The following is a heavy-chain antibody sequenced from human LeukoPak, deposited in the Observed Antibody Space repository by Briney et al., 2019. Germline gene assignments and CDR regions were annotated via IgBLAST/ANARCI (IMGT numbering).Heavy chain of an antibody. CDR1: GDTFTTYD. CDR2: MNPKSGNT. Sequence: GASVKVSCKASGDTFTTYDINWVRQAPGQGLEWMGWMNPKSGNTVYAQKFQGRVIMTRDTSKSTAYTELSSLGSEDTAVYYCGRAITIFDYYYMDVWGKGSTVTVSS. D-gene: IGHD3-3*01. V-gene: IGHV1-8*01. CDR3: GRAITIFDYYYMDV. J-gene: IGHJ6*03.